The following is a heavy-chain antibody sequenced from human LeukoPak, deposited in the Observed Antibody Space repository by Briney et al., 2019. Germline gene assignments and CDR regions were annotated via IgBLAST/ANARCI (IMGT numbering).Heavy chain of an antibody. CDR3: ARSTLFVEWSNLAYYYMDV. CDR1: GGSISSYY. J-gene: IGHJ6*03. D-gene: IGHD3-3*01. CDR2: MYYSGST. Sequence: SETLSLTCTVSGGSISSYYWSWIRQPPGKGLEWIGYMYYSGSTNYNPSLKSRVTISVDTSKNQFSLKLSSVTAADTAVYYCARSTLFVEWSNLAYYYMDVWGKGTMVTVSS. V-gene: IGHV4-59*01.